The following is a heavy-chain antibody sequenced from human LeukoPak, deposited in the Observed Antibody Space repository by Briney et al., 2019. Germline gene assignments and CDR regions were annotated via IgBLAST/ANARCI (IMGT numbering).Heavy chain of an antibody. V-gene: IGHV1-8*01. Sequence: ASVKFSCKASGYTFTSYDINWVRQATRQGLEWIGWMNPNSGNTGYAQKFQGRVTMTRNTSISTAYMELSSLRSEDTAVYYCARSLVYSGYDWSDYYDSSGYSDWGQGTLVTVSS. CDR2: MNPNSGNT. D-gene: IGHD3-22*01. CDR1: GYTFTSYD. J-gene: IGHJ4*02. CDR3: ARSLVYSGYDWSDYYDSSGYSD.